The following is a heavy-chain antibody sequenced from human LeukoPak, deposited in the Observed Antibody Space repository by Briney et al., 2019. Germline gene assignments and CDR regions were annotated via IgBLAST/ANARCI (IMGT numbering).Heavy chain of an antibody. Sequence: PGGSLRLSCAASGFTFSSYAMSWVRQAPGKGLEWVSAISGSGGSTYYADSVKGRFTISRDNSKNTLYLQMNSLRAEDTAVYYCAKDLGARYCSGGSCYTTPRRNFDYWGQGTLVTVSS. CDR3: AKDLGARYCSGGSCYTTPRRNFDY. J-gene: IGHJ4*02. D-gene: IGHD2-15*01. V-gene: IGHV3-23*01. CDR2: ISGSGGST. CDR1: GFTFSSYA.